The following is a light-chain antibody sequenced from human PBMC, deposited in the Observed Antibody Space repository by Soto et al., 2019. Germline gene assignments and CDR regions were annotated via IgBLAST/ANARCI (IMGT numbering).Light chain of an antibody. V-gene: IGKV3-11*01. CDR3: HQRQSWPRT. J-gene: IGKJ1*01. Sequence: EIVLTQSPGTLSLSPGERATLSCRARQSVSSYLAWYQQKPGQAPRLLFYGASNRATGIPARFSGSGSGTDFTLTISSLEPEDFAVYYCHQRQSWPRTFGQGTKVDIK. CDR1: QSVSSY. CDR2: GAS.